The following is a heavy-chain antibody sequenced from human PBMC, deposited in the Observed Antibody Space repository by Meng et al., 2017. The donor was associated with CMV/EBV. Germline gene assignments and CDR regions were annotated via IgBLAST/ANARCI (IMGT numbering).Heavy chain of an antibody. CDR2: ISSSSSYI. V-gene: IGHV3-21*01. J-gene: IGHJ4*02. CDR3: AIGVTGRYCSSTSCYEDY. Sequence: SCAASGFTFSSYSMNWVRQAPGKGLEWVSSISSSSSYIYYADSVKGRFTISRDNAKNSLYLQMNSLRAEDTAVYYCAIGVTGRYCSSTSCYEDYWGQGTLVTVSS. CDR1: GFTFSSYS. D-gene: IGHD2-2*01.